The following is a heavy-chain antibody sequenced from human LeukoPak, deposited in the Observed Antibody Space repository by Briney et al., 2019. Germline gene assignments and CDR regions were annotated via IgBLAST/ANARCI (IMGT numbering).Heavy chain of an antibody. CDR1: GFTFSSYS. CDR2: ISSSSSSI. Sequence: GGSLRLSCAASGFTFSSYSMNWVRQAPGKGLEWVSYISSSSSSIYYADSVKGRFTISRDNAKNSLYLQVNSLRDEDTAVYYCARDLSSVYYYFDYWGQGSLVTVSS. V-gene: IGHV3-48*02. J-gene: IGHJ4*02. CDR3: ARDLSSVYYYFDY. D-gene: IGHD3-22*01.